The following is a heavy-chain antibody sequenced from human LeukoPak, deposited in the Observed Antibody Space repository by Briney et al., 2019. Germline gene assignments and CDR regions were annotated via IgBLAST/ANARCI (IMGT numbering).Heavy chain of an antibody. Sequence: GGSLRLSCAASGFTSSSYGMHWVRQAPGKGLEWVAVISYDGSNKYYADSVKGRFTISRDNSKNTLYLQMNSLRAEDTAVYYCAKWARRGDSSGWFDYWGQGTLVTVSS. CDR3: AKWARRGDSSGWFDY. CDR1: GFTSSSYG. J-gene: IGHJ4*02. D-gene: IGHD6-19*01. CDR2: ISYDGSNK. V-gene: IGHV3-30*18.